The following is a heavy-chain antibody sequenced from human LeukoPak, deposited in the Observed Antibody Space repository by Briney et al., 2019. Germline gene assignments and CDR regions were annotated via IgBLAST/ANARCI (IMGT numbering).Heavy chain of an antibody. J-gene: IGHJ1*01. CDR3: ARAPAKSVGDIVVVVAATLVNYFQH. CDR2: ISSSSSYI. Sequence: GGSLRLSCAASGFTFSSYSMNWVRQAPGKGLEWVSSISSSSSYIYYADSVEGRSTISRDNAKNSLYLQMNSLRAEDTAVYYCARAPAKSVGDIVVVVAATLVNYFQHWGQGTLVTVSS. V-gene: IGHV3-21*01. D-gene: IGHD2-15*01. CDR1: GFTFSSYS.